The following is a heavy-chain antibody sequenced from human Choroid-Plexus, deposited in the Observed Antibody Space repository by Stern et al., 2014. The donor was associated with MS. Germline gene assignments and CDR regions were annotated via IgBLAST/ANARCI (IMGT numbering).Heavy chain of an antibody. CDR2: IIPMFGIA. D-gene: IGHD3-16*02. Sequence: VQLVESGAEVTKPGSSVKVSCKASGGTFSSYTIGWGRQAPGQGLERMGGIIPMFGIANYAEKFQGRVTITADESTSTAYMDLSTLRSEDTAVYYCARATSDYIWGSYRYLDYWGQGTQVTVSS. CDR3: ARATSDYIWGSYRYLDY. J-gene: IGHJ4*02. V-gene: IGHV1-69*01. CDR1: GGTFSSYT.